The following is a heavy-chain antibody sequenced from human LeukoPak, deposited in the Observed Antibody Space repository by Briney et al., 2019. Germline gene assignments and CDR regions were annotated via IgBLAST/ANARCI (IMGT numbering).Heavy chain of an antibody. CDR1: GGSISSYY. Sequence: PSETLSLTCTVSGGSISSYYWSWIRQPPGKGLEWIGYIYYSGSANYNPSLKSRVTISVDTSKTQFSLKLSSVTAADTAVYYCARTIFGVVIIQYYFDYWGQGTLVTVPS. D-gene: IGHD3-3*01. CDR2: IYYSGSA. J-gene: IGHJ4*02. V-gene: IGHV4-59*01. CDR3: ARTIFGVVIIQYYFDY.